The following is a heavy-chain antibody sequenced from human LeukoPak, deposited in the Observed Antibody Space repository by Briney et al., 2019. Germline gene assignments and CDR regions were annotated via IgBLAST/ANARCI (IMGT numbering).Heavy chain of an antibody. J-gene: IGHJ6*02. CDR3: ARGSMVRGVPGYYYGMDV. V-gene: IGHV3-7*01. Sequence: GGSLRLSCAGSGFIFSSYWMSWVRQAPGKGLEWVANIKQDGSEKYYVDSVKGRFTISRDNAKNSLYLQMNSLRAEDTAVYYCARGSMVRGVPGYYYGMDVWGQGTTVTVSS. CDR2: IKQDGSEK. CDR1: GFIFSSYW. D-gene: IGHD3-10*01.